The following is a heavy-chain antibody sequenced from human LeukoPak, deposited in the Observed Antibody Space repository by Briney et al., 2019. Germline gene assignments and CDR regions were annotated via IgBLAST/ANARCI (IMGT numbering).Heavy chain of an antibody. Sequence: ASVKVSCKASGYTFTNYDINWVRQATGQGLEWMGWINPNSGGTNYAQKFQGRVTMTRDTSISTAYMELSRLRSDDTAVYYCARVVGATDYYGDYYYMDVWGKGTTVTISS. D-gene: IGHD1-26*01. V-gene: IGHV1-2*02. CDR2: INPNSGGT. J-gene: IGHJ6*03. CDR1: GYTFTNYD. CDR3: ARVVGATDYYGDYYYMDV.